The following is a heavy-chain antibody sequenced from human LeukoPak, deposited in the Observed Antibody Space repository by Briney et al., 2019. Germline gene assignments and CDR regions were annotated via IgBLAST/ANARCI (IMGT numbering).Heavy chain of an antibody. CDR1: GGSISSHY. CDR2: IYYSGST. V-gene: IGHV4-59*11. CDR3: ARDLAWAFDI. Sequence: SETLSLTCTVSGGSISSHYWSWIRQPPGKGLVWIGYIYYSGSTNYNPSLKSRVTISVDTSKNQFSLKLSSVTAADTAVYYCARDLAWAFDIWGQGTMVTVSS. J-gene: IGHJ3*02.